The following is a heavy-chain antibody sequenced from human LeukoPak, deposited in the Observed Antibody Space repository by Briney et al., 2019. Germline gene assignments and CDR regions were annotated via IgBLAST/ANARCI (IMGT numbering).Heavy chain of an antibody. J-gene: IGHJ5*02. CDR2: INPSGGST. CDR1: GYTSTSYY. Sequence: ASVKVSCKASGYTSTSYYMHWVRQAPGQGLEWMGIINPSGGSTSYAQKFQGRVTMTTDTSTSTAYMELRSLRSDDTAVYYCARSGAYSSGWYHWGQGTLVTVSS. CDR3: ARSGAYSSGWYH. V-gene: IGHV1-46*01. D-gene: IGHD6-19*01.